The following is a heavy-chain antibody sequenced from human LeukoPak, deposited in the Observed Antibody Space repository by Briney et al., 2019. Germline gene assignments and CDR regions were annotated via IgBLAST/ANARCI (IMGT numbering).Heavy chain of an antibody. V-gene: IGHV1-18*01. CDR1: GYTFTSYG. Sequence: ASVKLSCKASGYTFTSYGISWVRQVPGQGLEWMAWISGNNANTKYAQKVQGRVTVTTDTSTSTAYMELGSLTSDDTAVYYCVRRRLDSSWCFDYWGQGTLVTVSS. J-gene: IGHJ4*02. CDR2: ISGNNANT. D-gene: IGHD6-13*01. CDR3: VRRRLDSSWCFDY.